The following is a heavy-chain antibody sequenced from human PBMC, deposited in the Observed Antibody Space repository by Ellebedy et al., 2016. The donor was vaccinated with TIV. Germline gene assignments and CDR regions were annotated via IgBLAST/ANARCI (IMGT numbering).Heavy chain of an antibody. CDR3: AKGITAAVVEGSLFDP. V-gene: IGHV3-23*01. J-gene: IGHJ5*02. Sequence: GESLKISXAASGSTFSSYTMRWVRQAPGKGLEWVSDISGSGGSTYYADSVKGRFTISRDNSKNTLYLQMNRLRVEDTAVYYCAKGITAAVVEGSLFDPWGQGTLVTVSS. CDR2: ISGSGGST. D-gene: IGHD6-13*01. CDR1: GSTFSSYT.